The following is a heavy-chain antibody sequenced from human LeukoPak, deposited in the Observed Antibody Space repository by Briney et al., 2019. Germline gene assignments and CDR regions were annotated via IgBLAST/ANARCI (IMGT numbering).Heavy chain of an antibody. CDR1: GFTFSSYW. V-gene: IGHV3-74*01. Sequence: GGSLRLSCAASGFTFSSYWMHWVRQAPGKGLVWVSRINSDGSRTSYADSVKGRLTISRDNAKNTVFLPMNSLRAEVSPVEYCARGSRDSSGWFFDYWGQGTLVTVSS. D-gene: IGHD6-19*01. J-gene: IGHJ4*02. CDR2: INSDGSRT. CDR3: ARGSRDSSGWFFDY.